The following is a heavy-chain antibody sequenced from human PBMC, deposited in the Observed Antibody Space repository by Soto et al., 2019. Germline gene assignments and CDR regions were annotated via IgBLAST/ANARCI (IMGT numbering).Heavy chain of an antibody. CDR1: GGSIGTYY. CDR3: ARHPGYYDILTGYTTYYFDY. Sequence: QVQLQESGPGLVKPSETLSLTCTVSGGSIGTYYWSWIRQPPGKGLEWIGYIYYRGNTDYNPSLKSRATISLDTPKNQFSLKLSSVTAADTAVYYCARHPGYYDILTGYTTYYFDYWGQGILVTVSS. D-gene: IGHD3-9*01. V-gene: IGHV4-59*08. CDR2: IYYRGNT. J-gene: IGHJ4*02.